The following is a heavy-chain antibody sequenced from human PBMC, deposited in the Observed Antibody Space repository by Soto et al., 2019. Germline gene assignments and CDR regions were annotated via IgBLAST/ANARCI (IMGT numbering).Heavy chain of an antibody. CDR3: EKEGGYCSSTSCYGRVYY. CDR2: ISGSGGST. J-gene: IGHJ4*02. CDR1: GFTFSSYA. Sequence: EVQLLESGGGLVQPGGSLRLSCAASGFTFSSYAMSWVRQAPGKGLEWVSAISGSGGSTYYADSVKGRFTISRDNCKNTLYLQMNSLRVEDKAVYYCEKEGGYCSSTSCYGRVYYWGQGTLVTVSS. V-gene: IGHV3-23*01. D-gene: IGHD2-2*03.